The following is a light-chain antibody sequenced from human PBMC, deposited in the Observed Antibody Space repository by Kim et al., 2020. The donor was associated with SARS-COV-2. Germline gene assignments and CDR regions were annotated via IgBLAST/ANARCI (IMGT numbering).Light chain of an antibody. CDR2: GAS. CDR3: QQNARAPDT. Sequence: EIVLTQSPGTLSLSPGERATLACRVSQSITGNYLAWYLQKPGQAPRVFIYGASRRATGIPDRFSGSGSGTEFTLTINRLEPENFAVYYCQQNARAPDTFGQGTGLEMK. CDR1: QSITGNY. J-gene: IGKJ5*01. V-gene: IGKV3-20*01.